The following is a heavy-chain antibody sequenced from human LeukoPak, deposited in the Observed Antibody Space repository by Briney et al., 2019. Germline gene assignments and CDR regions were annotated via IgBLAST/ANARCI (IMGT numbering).Heavy chain of an antibody. D-gene: IGHD6-13*01. CDR3: ARNPAAGPPLFDY. CDR2: INPNSGGT. Sequence: ASVKVSCKASGYTFTGYCMHWVRQAPGQGLEWMGWINPNSGGTNYAQKFQGRVTMTRDTSISTAYMELSRLRSDDTAVYYCARNPAAGPPLFDYWGQGTLVTVSS. J-gene: IGHJ4*02. V-gene: IGHV1-2*02. CDR1: GYTFTGYC.